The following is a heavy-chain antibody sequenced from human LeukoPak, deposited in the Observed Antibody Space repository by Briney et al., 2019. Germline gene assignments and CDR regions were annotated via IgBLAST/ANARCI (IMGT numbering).Heavy chain of an antibody. V-gene: IGHV4-34*01. CDR1: GGSFSGYY. J-gene: IGHJ5*02. CDR3: ARQSSGGSCYECDWFDP. CDR2: INHSGST. D-gene: IGHD2-15*01. Sequence: PSETLSLTCAVYGGSFSGYYWSWIRQPPGKGLEWIGEINHSGSTNYNPSLKSRVTISVDTSKNQFSLKLSSVTAADTAVYYCARQSSGGSCYECDWFDPWGQGTLVTVSS.